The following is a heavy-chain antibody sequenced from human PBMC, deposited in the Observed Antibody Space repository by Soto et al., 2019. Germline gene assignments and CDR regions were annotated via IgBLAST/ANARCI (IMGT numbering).Heavy chain of an antibody. CDR3: TRGRVPFGGSDSFAS. J-gene: IGHJ4*02. Sequence: EVQVVESGGGLVQPGGSLRLSCAASGFTFSDYWMHWVRQVPGKGLVCVSRISGDGSETNYADSVEGRFSISRDNAKTTVFPRMERVRAVDMSVYYCTRGRVPFGGSDSFASWGQGTLVTVPS. CDR1: GFTFSDYW. CDR2: ISGDGSET. V-gene: IGHV3-74*01. D-gene: IGHD5-12*01.